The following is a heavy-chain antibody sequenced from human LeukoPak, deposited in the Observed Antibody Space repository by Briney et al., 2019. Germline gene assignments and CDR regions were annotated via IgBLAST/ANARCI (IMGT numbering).Heavy chain of an antibody. CDR3: ASGSGYSYYFDY. V-gene: IGHV4-39*07. Sequence: SETLSLTCTVSGGSISSSSYYWGWIRQPPGKGLEWIGSIYYSGSTYYNPSLKSRVTISVDTSKNQFSLKLSSVTAADTAVYYCASGSGYSYYFDYWGQGTLVTVSS. J-gene: IGHJ4*02. CDR2: IYYSGST. CDR1: GGSISSSSYY. D-gene: IGHD5-12*01.